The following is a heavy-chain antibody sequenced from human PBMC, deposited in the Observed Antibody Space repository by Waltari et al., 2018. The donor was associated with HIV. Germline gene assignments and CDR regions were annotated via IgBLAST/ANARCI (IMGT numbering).Heavy chain of an antibody. CDR3: ARAAAGYYFDY. V-gene: IGHV4-34*01. Sequence: QVQLQQWGAGLLKPSETLSLTCAVYGGSFSGYYWSWIRQPPGKGLEWSGEINTGGSTNNTPSLKSRVTISVDTAKNQFSLKLSSVTAADTAVYYCARAAAGYYFDYWGQGTLVTVSS. J-gene: IGHJ4*02. CDR1: GGSFSGYY. CDR2: INTGGST. D-gene: IGHD6-13*01.